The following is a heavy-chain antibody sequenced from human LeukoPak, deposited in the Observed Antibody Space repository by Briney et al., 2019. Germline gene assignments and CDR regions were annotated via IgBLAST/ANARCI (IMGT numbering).Heavy chain of an antibody. CDR1: GGSISSYY. CDR2: IYYSGST. Sequence: SETLSLTCTVSGGSISSYYWSWIRQPPGKGLEWIGYIYYSGSTNYNPSLKSRVTISVDTSKNQFSLKLSSVTAADTAVYYCARDRAPLAARTRGSVGWFDPWGQGTLVTVSS. J-gene: IGHJ5*02. V-gene: IGHV4-59*01. CDR3: ARDRAPLAARTRGSVGWFDP. D-gene: IGHD6-6*01.